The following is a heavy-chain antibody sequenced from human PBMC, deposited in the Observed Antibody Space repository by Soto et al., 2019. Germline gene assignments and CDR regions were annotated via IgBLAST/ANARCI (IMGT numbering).Heavy chain of an antibody. Sequence: EVQLLESGGGLVQPGGSLRLSCAASGITFSSYAMNWVRQAPGKGLEWVSVISGRGDSTYYADSVKGRFTISRDNSKNTLYLQMNSLRAEDTAVYYCALRGSGSYFRYWGQGTLVTVSS. CDR3: ALRGSGSYFRY. CDR1: GITFSSYA. D-gene: IGHD1-26*01. J-gene: IGHJ4*02. V-gene: IGHV3-23*01. CDR2: ISGRGDST.